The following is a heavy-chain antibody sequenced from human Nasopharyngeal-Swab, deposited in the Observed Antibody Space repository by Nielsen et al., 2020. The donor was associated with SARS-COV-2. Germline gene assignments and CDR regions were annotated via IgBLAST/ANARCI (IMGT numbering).Heavy chain of an antibody. CDR3: ARDSAVTRNDAFDI. Sequence: GESLKISCAASGFTFSNAWMSWVRQAPGKGLEWVSSISSSSSYIYYADSVKGRFTISRDNAKNSLYLQMNSLRAEDTAVYYCARDSAVTRNDAFDIWGQGTTVTVSS. D-gene: IGHD4-17*01. CDR1: GFTFSNAW. J-gene: IGHJ3*02. V-gene: IGHV3-21*01. CDR2: ISSSSSYI.